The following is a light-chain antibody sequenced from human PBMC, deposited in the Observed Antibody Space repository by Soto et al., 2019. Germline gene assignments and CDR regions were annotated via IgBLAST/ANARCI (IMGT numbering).Light chain of an antibody. CDR3: QTWGTGIHVV. V-gene: IGLV4-69*01. Sequence: QLLLTQSPSASASLGASVKLTCTLSSGHRSYAIAWHQQQPEKGPRFLMKLNSDGSHRKGDGIPDRFSGSSSGAERYLTISSLQSEDEADYYCQTWGTGIHVVFGGGTKLTVL. CDR1: SGHRSYA. J-gene: IGLJ2*01. CDR2: LNSDGSH.